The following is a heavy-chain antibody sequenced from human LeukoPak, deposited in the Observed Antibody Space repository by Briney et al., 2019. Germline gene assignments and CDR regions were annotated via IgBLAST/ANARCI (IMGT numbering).Heavy chain of an antibody. CDR1: GFVFSRCG. V-gene: IGHV3-30*02. Sequence: GGSLRLSCAASGFVFSRCGMHWVRQAPGKGLEWVAFIQYDGTNNYYADSVKGRFTIPRDNSKNTLYLQMNTLRADDTAVYYCAKRLSAYDHFDYWGQGTLVTVSS. J-gene: IGHJ4*02. D-gene: IGHD5-12*01. CDR2: IQYDGTNN. CDR3: AKRLSAYDHFDY.